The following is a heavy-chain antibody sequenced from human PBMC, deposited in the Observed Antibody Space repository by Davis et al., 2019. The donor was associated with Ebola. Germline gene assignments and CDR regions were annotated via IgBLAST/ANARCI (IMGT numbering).Heavy chain of an antibody. V-gene: IGHV2-5*02. J-gene: IGHJ6*02. D-gene: IGHD3-10*02. CDR2: IYWDGDK. CDR3: ARMFWAGPQNYYYYGMDV. Sequence: SGPTLVKPTQTITLTCAFSGFSLTTSGVGVGWIRQPPGKALEWLALIYWDGDKRYSPSLKSRLTISKDTSKNQVVLTMTNMDPVDTATYYCARMFWAGPQNYYYYGMDVWGQGTTVTVSS. CDR1: GFSLTTSGVG.